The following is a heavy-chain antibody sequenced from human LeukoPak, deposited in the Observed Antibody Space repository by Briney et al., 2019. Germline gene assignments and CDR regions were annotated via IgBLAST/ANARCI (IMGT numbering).Heavy chain of an antibody. Sequence: PSETLSLTCPVSGAPISSYYWSWIRQPPGKGLEGIGYIYYSGSTNYNPSLKSRVTISVDTSKNQFSLKLSSVTAADTAVYYCARDSYSSGWYSHYYGMDVWGQGTTVTVSS. CDR3: ARDSYSSGWYSHYYGMDV. J-gene: IGHJ6*02. D-gene: IGHD6-19*01. V-gene: IGHV4-59*01. CDR2: IYYSGST. CDR1: GAPISSYY.